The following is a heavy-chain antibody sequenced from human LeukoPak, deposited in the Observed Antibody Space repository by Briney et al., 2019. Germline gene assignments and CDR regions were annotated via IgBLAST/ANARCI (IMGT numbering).Heavy chain of an antibody. CDR2: MESNPAGGRV. J-gene: IGHJ4*02. CDR3: TTLAFDVHY. D-gene: IGHD2/OR15-2a*01. V-gene: IGHV3-15*04. CDR1: GFTFVSAW. Sequence: PGGSLRLSCAAAGFTFVSAWMTWVRQAPGKGLEWVGRMESNPAGGRVDYAAPVKGRFTISRDDSRSTLYLQLNNLGAEDTAVYYCTTLAFDVHYWGRGTLITVSS.